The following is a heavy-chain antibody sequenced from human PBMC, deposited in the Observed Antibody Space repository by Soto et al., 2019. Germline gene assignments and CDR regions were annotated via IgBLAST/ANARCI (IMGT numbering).Heavy chain of an antibody. D-gene: IGHD3-10*01. Sequence: SETLSLTCTVSGGSISSYYWSWIRQPPGKGLEWIGYIYYSGSTDYNPSLRSRVTISADPSKNQFSLKLSSVTAADTAVYYCARQGRGMKYYSGSGSYDDYYYYYMDVWGKGTTVTVSS. V-gene: IGHV4-59*08. CDR1: GGSISSYY. CDR2: IYYSGST. J-gene: IGHJ6*03. CDR3: ARQGRGMKYYSGSGSYDDYYYYYMDV.